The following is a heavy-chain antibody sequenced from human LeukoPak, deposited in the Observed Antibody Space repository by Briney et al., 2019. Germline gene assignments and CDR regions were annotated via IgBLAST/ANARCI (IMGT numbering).Heavy chain of an antibody. Sequence: SGTLSLTCAVSGGSISSSNWWSWVRQPPGKGLEWIGNIFYSGSTYYSPSLKSRVTISLDTSRNQFSLKLNSVTAADTAVYYCAKSNGYGLIDIWGQGTMVTVSS. CDR1: GGSISSSNW. CDR3: AKSNGYGLIDI. CDR2: IFYSGST. D-gene: IGHD3-10*01. J-gene: IGHJ3*02. V-gene: IGHV4-4*02.